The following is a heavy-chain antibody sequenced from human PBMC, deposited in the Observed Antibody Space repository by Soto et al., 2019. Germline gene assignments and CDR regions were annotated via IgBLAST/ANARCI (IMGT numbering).Heavy chain of an antibody. CDR2: IYYSGST. J-gene: IGHJ3*02. CDR1: GGSISSGGYY. V-gene: IGHV4-31*03. CDR3: ARDQGYCSSTSCAQDAFHI. Sequence: QVQLQESGPGLVKPPQTLSLTCTVSGGSISSGGYYWSWIRQHPGKGLEWIGYIYYSGSTYYNLSLKSRVTISVDTSKNQFSLKLSSVTAADTAVYYCARDQGYCSSTSCAQDAFHIWGQGTMVTVSS. D-gene: IGHD2-2*01.